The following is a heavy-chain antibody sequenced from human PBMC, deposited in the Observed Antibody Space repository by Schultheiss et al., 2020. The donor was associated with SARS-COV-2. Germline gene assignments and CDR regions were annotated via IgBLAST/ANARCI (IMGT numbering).Heavy chain of an antibody. V-gene: IGHV4-4*02. CDR3: AGNGGWYHDY. Sequence: SETLSLTCAVSGGSINSHTWWNWVRQPPGKGLEWIGEIYHSGSTNYNSSLKSRVTISVDMSKNQFSLWLTSVTAADTAVYYCAGNGGWYHDYWGQGTLVTVSS. CDR2: IYHSGST. D-gene: IGHD6-19*01. CDR1: GGSINSHTW. J-gene: IGHJ4*02.